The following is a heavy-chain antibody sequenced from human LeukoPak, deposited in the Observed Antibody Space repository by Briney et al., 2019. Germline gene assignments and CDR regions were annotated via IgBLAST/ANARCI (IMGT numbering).Heavy chain of an antibody. CDR1: GGSISSSSYY. CDR3: ARDLPPNWFDP. Sequence: SETLSLTCTVSGGSISSSSYYWGWIRQPPGKGLEWIGSIYYSGSTYYNPSLKSRVTISVDTSKNQFSLKLSSVTAADTAVYYCARDLPPNWFDPWGQGTLVTVSS. V-gene: IGHV4-39*07. CDR2: IYYSGST. J-gene: IGHJ5*02.